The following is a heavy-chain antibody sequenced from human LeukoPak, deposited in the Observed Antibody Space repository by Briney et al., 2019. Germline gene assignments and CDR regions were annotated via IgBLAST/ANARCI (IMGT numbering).Heavy chain of an antibody. V-gene: IGHV4-34*01. J-gene: IGHJ4*02. CDR2: INHSGST. D-gene: IGHD5-18*01. CDR3: ARGQRGYSYGSHFDY. CDR1: GGSFSGCY. Sequence: SETLSLTCAVYGGSFSGCYWSWIRQPPGKGLEWIGEINHSGSTNYNPSLKSQVTISVDTSKNQFSLKLSSVTAADTAVYYCARGQRGYSYGSHFDYWGQGTLVTVSS.